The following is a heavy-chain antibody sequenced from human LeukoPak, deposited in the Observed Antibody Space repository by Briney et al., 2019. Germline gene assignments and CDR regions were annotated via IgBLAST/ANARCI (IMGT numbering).Heavy chain of an antibody. CDR3: ARDREDIVVVPAAEDYYYYMDV. D-gene: IGHD2-2*01. Sequence: GGSLRLSCAASGFTFSDYYMSWIRQAPGKGLEWVSYISSSGSTIYYADSVKGRFTISRDNAKNSLYLQMNSLRAEDTAVYYCARDREDIVVVPAAEDYYYYMDVWGKGTTVTVSS. J-gene: IGHJ6*03. CDR2: ISSSGSTI. CDR1: GFTFSDYY. V-gene: IGHV3-11*04.